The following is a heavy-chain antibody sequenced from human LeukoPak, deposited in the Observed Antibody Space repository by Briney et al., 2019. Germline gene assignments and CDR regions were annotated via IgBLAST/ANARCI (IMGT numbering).Heavy chain of an antibody. Sequence: GGSLRLSCAASGFTFSSYSMNWVRQAPGKGLEWVSSISSSSGYIYYADSVKGRFTISRDNAKNSLYLQMNSLRAGDTAVYYCARTGPFAYWGQGTLVTVSS. CDR2: ISSSSGYI. D-gene: IGHD1-14*01. CDR1: GFTFSSYS. CDR3: ARTGPFAY. J-gene: IGHJ4*02. V-gene: IGHV3-21*01.